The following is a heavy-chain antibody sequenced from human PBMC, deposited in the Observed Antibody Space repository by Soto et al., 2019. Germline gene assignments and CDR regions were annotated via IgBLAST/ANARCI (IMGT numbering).Heavy chain of an antibody. D-gene: IGHD3-10*01. CDR2: IIPIFGTA. J-gene: IGHJ6*02. V-gene: IGHV1-69*01. CDR1: GGTFSSYA. Sequence: QVQLVQSGAEVKKPGSSVKVSCKASGGTFSSYAISWVRQAPGQGLEWMGGIIPIFGTANYAQKFQGRVTITADESTSTAYMELSSLRCEDTAVYYCARGRKLLWFGEVDYYYGMDVWGQGTTVTVSS. CDR3: ARGRKLLWFGEVDYYYGMDV.